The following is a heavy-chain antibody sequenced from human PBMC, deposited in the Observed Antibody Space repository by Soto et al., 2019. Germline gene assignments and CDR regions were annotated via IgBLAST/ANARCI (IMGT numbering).Heavy chain of an antibody. CDR2: IHARGST. Sequence: PSETLSLTCTVFGGSVSDNFWSWVRQPAGKGPEYIGRIHARGSTNYNPSLKSRVTMSVDTSHNQFSLRLSSVTAADTAVYYCARGPYCGGDCFFAPWGQGALVTVSS. J-gene: IGHJ5*02. CDR3: ARGPYCGGDCFFAP. CDR1: GGSVSDNF. V-gene: IGHV4-4*07. D-gene: IGHD2-21*02.